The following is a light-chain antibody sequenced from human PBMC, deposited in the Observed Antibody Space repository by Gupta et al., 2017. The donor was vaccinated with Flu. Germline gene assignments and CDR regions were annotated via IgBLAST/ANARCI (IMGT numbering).Light chain of an antibody. CDR1: SSNIGSHP. CDR2: SNN. J-gene: IGLJ1*01. Sequence: QSVLTPPPSASGTPGQRVTISCSGSSSNIGSHPVNWYQQFPGTVPKLLIYSNNQRPSGVPDRFSGSKSGTSASLAISGLQSEDEADYYCGAWDDSLNGFYVFGSGTEVTVL. CDR3: GAWDDSLNGFYV. V-gene: IGLV1-44*01.